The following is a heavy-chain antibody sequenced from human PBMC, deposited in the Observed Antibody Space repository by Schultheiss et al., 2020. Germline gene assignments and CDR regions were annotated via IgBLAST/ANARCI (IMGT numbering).Heavy chain of an antibody. Sequence: GGSLRLSCAASGFTFSSYAMSWVRQAPGKGLEWVSAISGSGGSTYYADSVKGRFTISRDNSKNTLYLQMNSLRAEDTAVYYCARGWEPNYYYGMDVWGQGTTVTGYS. J-gene: IGHJ6*02. CDR1: GFTFSSYA. CDR3: ARGWEPNYYYGMDV. CDR2: ISGSGGST. D-gene: IGHD1-26*01. V-gene: IGHV3-23*01.